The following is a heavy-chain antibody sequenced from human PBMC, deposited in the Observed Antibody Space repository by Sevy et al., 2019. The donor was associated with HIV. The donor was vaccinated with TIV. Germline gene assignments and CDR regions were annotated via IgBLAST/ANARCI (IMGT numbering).Heavy chain of an antibody. CDR3: AKDIPGWSGFDY. V-gene: IGHV3-43*01. J-gene: IGHJ4*02. CDR2: ITGDAAKP. CDR1: GFTFDDYT. D-gene: IGHD3-10*01. Sequence: GGSLRLSCAASGFTFDDYTMHWVRQVPGKGLEWVSLITGDAAKPDFADFVKGRFTVSGDNSENSLYLQMNSLRTEDTALYFCAKDIPGWSGFDYWGQGTLVTVSS.